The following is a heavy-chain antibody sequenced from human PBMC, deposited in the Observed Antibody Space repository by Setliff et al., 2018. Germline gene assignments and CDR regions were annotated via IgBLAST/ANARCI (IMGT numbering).Heavy chain of an antibody. Sequence: GGSLRLSCAASGFTFDKHGMNWVRQAPGKGLEWVSTINWDGRTKGYADSVKGRFTISRDNAKNSLYLQMNSLRVEDTALYHCVRLGTVAAGDWGQGTLVTVSS. V-gene: IGHV3-20*01. CDR1: GFTFDKHG. J-gene: IGHJ4*02. CDR2: INWDGRTK. D-gene: IGHD6-19*01. CDR3: VRLGTVAAGD.